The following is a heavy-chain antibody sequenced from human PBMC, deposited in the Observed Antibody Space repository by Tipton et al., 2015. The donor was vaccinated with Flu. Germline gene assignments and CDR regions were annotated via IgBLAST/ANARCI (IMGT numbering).Heavy chain of an antibody. Sequence: QVQLVQSGPEVKPSETLSLICKVSGGSLSSNDYYWAWIRQPPGKGLEWIGSMFYDGNTYYNESLSSRVPISMDISENHVSLHLRSVTAADTARYYCARGSPKYGDTAAGDYWGPGTLVPVSS. J-gene: IGHJ4*02. D-gene: IGHD4-17*01. CDR2: MFYDGNT. CDR1: GGSLSSNDYY. CDR3: ARGSPKYGDTAAGDY. V-gene: IGHV4-39*02.